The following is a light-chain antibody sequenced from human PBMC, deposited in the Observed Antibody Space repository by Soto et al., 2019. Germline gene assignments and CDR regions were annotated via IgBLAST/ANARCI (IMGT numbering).Light chain of an antibody. V-gene: IGLV2-14*03. J-gene: IGLJ2*01. CDR2: GVT. Sequence: QSALTQPASVSGSPGQSITISCTGTSSDVGGYNYVSWYQHHPGKAPELIIYGVTTRPSGASLRFSGSKSGNTASLTISGLQAEDEADYYCTSYTSTGAPVVFGGGTKVTVL. CDR3: TSYTSTGAPVV. CDR1: SSDVGGYNY.